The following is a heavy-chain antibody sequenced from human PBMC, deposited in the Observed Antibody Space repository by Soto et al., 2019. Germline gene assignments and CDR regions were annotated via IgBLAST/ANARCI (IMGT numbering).Heavy chain of an antibody. J-gene: IGHJ4*02. CDR1: GYSFTIYW. CDR2: IDPSDSYT. Sequence: PGESLKISCNGSGYSFTIYWISWVRQMPGKGLEWMGRIDPSDSYTDYSPSFQGHVTISADKSISTAYLQWSSLKAPDTAMYYCARDFGWSDYWGQGTLVTVSS. CDR3: ARDFGWSDY. D-gene: IGHD2-15*01. V-gene: IGHV5-10-1*01.